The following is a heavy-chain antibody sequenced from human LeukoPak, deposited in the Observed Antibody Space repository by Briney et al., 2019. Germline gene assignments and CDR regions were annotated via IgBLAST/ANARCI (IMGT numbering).Heavy chain of an antibody. CDR1: GGSISGSTSY. V-gene: IGHV4-39*07. CDR2: LNYSGTT. D-gene: IGHD3-10*01. J-gene: IGHJ5*02. CDR3: SRYDSDTGDFDP. Sequence: SQTLSLTCTVSGGSISGSTSYWGWIRQSPGKGLEWIGLLNYSGTTYYNPSFKSRVSISIDRSRTQFSLKLSSVTAADTAFYYCSRYDSDTGDFDPWGQGTLVTISS.